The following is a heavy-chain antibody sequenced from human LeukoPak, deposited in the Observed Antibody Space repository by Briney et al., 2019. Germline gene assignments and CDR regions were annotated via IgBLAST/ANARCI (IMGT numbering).Heavy chain of an antibody. J-gene: IGHJ3*02. CDR3: AKDASGLLRLLDAFDI. V-gene: IGHV3-30*18. Sequence: GGSLRLSCAASGFTFSSYGMHWVRQAPGKGLEWVAVISYDGSNKYYADSVKGRFTISRDNSKNTLYLQMNSLRAEDTAVYYCAKDASGLLRLLDAFDIWGQGTMVTVSS. D-gene: IGHD2-15*01. CDR2: ISYDGSNK. CDR1: GFTFSSYG.